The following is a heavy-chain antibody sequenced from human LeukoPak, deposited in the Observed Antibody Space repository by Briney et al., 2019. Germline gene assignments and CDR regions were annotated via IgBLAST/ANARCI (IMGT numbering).Heavy chain of an antibody. Sequence: PSETLSLTCTVSGGSLSSYSWSWIRPPAGKGVEWIGRIYTSGNTNYNPSLKSRVTMSVDTSKNQFSLKVRSVTAADTAVYYCARGGPGNFDYWGQGTLVTVSS. CDR3: ARGGPGNFDY. V-gene: IGHV4-4*07. D-gene: IGHD2-2*01. J-gene: IGHJ4*02. CDR1: GGSLSSYS. CDR2: IYTSGNT.